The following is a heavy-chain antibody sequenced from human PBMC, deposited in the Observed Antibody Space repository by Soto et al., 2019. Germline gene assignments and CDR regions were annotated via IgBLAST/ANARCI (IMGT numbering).Heavy chain of an antibody. Sequence: GGSLRVSCAASGFTFSSYWMHWVRQAPGKGLVWVSRIKGDGSETNYADSVKGRFTISRDNAKNTLYLQLNSLRAEDTAVYYCLRGNSGYGNFDYWGHGTRVTVSS. J-gene: IGHJ4*01. CDR1: GFTFSSYW. D-gene: IGHD5-12*01. CDR2: IKGDGSET. V-gene: IGHV3-74*01. CDR3: LRGNSGYGNFDY.